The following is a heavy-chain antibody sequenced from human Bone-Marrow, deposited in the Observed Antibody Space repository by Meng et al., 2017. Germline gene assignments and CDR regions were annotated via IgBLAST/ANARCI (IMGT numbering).Heavy chain of an antibody. CDR1: GGPFRSYA. Sequence: QVQLLLSGAEVKEPGSSVKVSCKASGGPFRSYAISWVRQAPGQWLEWMGGIILIFGTATYAQKFQGRVTITAEKSTSTAYMELSSLRSEDTAVYYCARTRNSYADYWGQGTLVTVSS. V-gene: IGHV1-69*06. J-gene: IGHJ4*02. D-gene: IGHD5-18*01. CDR3: ARTRNSYADY. CDR2: IILIFGTA.